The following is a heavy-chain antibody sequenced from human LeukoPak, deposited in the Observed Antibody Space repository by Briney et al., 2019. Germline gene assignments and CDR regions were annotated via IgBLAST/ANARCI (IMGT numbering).Heavy chain of an antibody. V-gene: IGHV4-34*01. CDR1: GGSFSGYY. D-gene: IGHD2-2*01. Sequence: PSETLSLTCAVYGGSFSGYYWSWIRQPPGKGLEWIGEINHSGSTNYNPSLKSRVTISVDTSKNQFSLKLSSVTAADTAVYYCARGQRESCSSTSCIYYYGMDVWGQGTTVTVS. CDR2: INHSGST. J-gene: IGHJ6*02. CDR3: ARGQRESCSSTSCIYYYGMDV.